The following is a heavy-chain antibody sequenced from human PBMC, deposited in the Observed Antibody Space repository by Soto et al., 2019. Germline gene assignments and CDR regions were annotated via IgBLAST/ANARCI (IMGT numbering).Heavy chain of an antibody. V-gene: IGHV1-46*01. Sequence: ASVKVCCKASGYTFTSYYMHWVRQAPGQGLEWMGIINPSGGSTSYAQKFQGRVTMTRDTSTSTVYMELSSLRSEDTAVYYCARDTLPYYYDSSGYKNWFDPWGQGTLVTVSS. CDR3: ARDTLPYYYDSSGYKNWFDP. D-gene: IGHD3-22*01. CDR1: GYTFTSYY. CDR2: INPSGGST. J-gene: IGHJ5*02.